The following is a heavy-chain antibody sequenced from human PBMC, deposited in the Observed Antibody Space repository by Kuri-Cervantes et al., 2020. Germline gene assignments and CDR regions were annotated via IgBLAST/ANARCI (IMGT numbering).Heavy chain of an antibody. D-gene: IGHD1-26*01. CDR1: GGSISSSSYY. Sequence: GSLRLSCTVSGGSISSSSYYWGWIRQPPGKGLEWIGSIYYSGSTYYNPSLKSRVTISVDTSKNQFSLKLSSVTAADTAVYYCARRRRGAQQGDYFDYWGQGTLVTVSS. J-gene: IGHJ4*02. CDR3: ARRRRGAQQGDYFDY. V-gene: IGHV4-39*01. CDR2: IYYSGST.